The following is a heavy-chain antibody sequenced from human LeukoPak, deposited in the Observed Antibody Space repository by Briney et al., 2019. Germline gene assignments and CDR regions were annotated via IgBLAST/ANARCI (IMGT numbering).Heavy chain of an antibody. J-gene: IGHJ5*02. CDR3: AGISNSSGYYSGGFDP. D-gene: IGHD3-22*01. Sequence: ASVKVSCKVSGYTLTELSMHWVRQAPGKGLEWMGGFDPEDGETTYAQKFQGRVTMTEDTSTDTAYMELSSLRSEDTAVYYCAGISNSSGYYSGGFDPWGQGTLVTVSS. CDR1: GYTLTELS. CDR2: FDPEDGET. V-gene: IGHV1-24*01.